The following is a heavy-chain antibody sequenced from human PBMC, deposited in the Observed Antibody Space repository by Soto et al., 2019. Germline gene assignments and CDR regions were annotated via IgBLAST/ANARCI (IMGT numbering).Heavy chain of an antibody. J-gene: IGHJ5*02. V-gene: IGHV3-30*04. D-gene: IGHD1-1*01. Sequence: QVQLVESGGGVVQPGRSLRLSCAASGFSISRSAMHWVRQAPGKGLEWVAVIAYDGSNRWYADSAKGRFTISRDNSKNPVYLQRSSLRGEDTAVYYCARDLQAGTDNVNWFAPWGQGTLVTVSS. CDR1: GFSISRSA. CDR2: IAYDGSNR. CDR3: ARDLQAGTDNVNWFAP.